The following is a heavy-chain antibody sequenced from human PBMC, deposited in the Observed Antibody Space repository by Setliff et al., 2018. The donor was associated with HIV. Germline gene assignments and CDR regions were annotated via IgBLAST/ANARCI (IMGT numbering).Heavy chain of an antibody. CDR3: ARELPDSSSWVDY. CDR1: GYTFSTYG. CDR2: ISAYNDNT. D-gene: IGHD6-13*01. J-gene: IGHJ4*02. V-gene: IGHV1-18*01. Sequence: VASVKVSCKASGYTFSTYGISWVRQAPGQGLEWMGWISAYNDNTHYAQKLQGRVTMTTDTSTNTAYMELRSLRSDDTAVYYCARELPDSSSWVDYWGQGTLVTVSS.